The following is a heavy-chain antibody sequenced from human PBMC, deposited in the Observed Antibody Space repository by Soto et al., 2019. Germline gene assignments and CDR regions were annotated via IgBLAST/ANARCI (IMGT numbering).Heavy chain of an antibody. V-gene: IGHV4-59*01. CDR3: ARSVPLYDSNAYREYFQN. J-gene: IGHJ1*01. Sequence: PSETLSLTCSISGGSFTNYYWSWVRQSPGKGLEWIGYIYYAGSTHYNPSLKSRVTISLDTANSKFFLRLMSVTAADTAVYYCARSVPLYDSNAYREYFQNWGQGTMVSVSS. CDR2: IYYAGST. D-gene: IGHD3-22*01. CDR1: GGSFTNYY.